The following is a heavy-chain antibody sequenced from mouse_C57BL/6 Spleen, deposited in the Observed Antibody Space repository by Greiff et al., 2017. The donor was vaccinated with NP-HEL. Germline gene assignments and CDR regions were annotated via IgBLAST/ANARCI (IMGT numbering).Heavy chain of an antibody. V-gene: IGHV1-15*01. CDR1: GYTFTDYE. CDR3: TRLAVTRAMDY. D-gene: IGHD2-2*01. Sequence: QVQLQQSGAELVRPGASVTLSCKASGYTFTDYEMHWVKQTPVHGLEWIGAIDPETGGTAYNQKFKGKAILTADKSSSTAYMELRSLTSEDSAVYYCTRLAVTRAMDYWGQGTSVTVSS. CDR2: IDPETGGT. J-gene: IGHJ4*01.